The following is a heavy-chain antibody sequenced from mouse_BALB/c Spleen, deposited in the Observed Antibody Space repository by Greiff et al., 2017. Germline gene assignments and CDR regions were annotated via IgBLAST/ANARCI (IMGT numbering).Heavy chain of an antibody. V-gene: IGHV3-2*02. CDR2: ISYSGST. CDR3: ARDVAYGNYGWWYFDV. D-gene: IGHD2-1*01. Sequence: VQLQQSGPGLVKPSQSLSLTCTVTGYSITSDYAWNWIRQFPGNKLEWMGYISYSGSTSYNPSLKSRISITRDTSKNQFFLQLNSVTTEDTATYYCARDVAYGNYGWWYFDVWGAGTTVTVSS. J-gene: IGHJ1*01. CDR1: GYSITSDYA.